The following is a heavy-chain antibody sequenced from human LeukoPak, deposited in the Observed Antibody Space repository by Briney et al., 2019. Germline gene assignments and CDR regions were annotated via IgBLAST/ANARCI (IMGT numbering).Heavy chain of an antibody. V-gene: IGHV3-30*04. CDR1: GFTFSSYA. Sequence: GGSLRLSRAASGFTFSSYAMHWVRQAPGKGLEWVAVISYDGSNKYYADSVKGRFTISRDNSKNTLYLQMNSLRTEDTAVYYCARTWIQLWLQGYFDYWGQGTLVTVSS. D-gene: IGHD5-18*01. CDR2: ISYDGSNK. CDR3: ARTWIQLWLQGYFDY. J-gene: IGHJ4*02.